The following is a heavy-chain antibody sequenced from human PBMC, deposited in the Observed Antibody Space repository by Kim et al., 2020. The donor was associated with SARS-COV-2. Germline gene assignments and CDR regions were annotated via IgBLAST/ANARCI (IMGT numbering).Heavy chain of an antibody. D-gene: IGHD1-1*01. V-gene: IGHV3-74*01. J-gene: IGHJ4*02. Sequence: GGSLRLSCVASGFTFSSNWMHWVRRAPGKGLLWVSRINGAGGDAAYAGSVKGRFTISRDNAKNTLYLQMNSLRVEDTAGYFCVRDWNQGADWGQGTLVTV. CDR2: INGAGGDA. CDR3: VRDWNQGAD. CDR1: GFTFSSNW.